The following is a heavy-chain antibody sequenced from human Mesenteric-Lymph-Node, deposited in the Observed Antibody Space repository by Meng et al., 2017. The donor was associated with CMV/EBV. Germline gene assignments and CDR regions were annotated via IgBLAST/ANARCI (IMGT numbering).Heavy chain of an antibody. Sequence: SVKVSCKASGGTFSSYAISWVRQAPGQGLEWMGGIIPILGIANYAQKFQGRVTITADKSTSTAYMELRSLRSDDTAVYYCARDLAIGWFDSWGQGTLVTVSS. CDR1: GGTFSSYA. J-gene: IGHJ5*01. CDR2: IIPILGIA. D-gene: IGHD3-22*01. V-gene: IGHV1-69*10. CDR3: ARDLAIGWFDS.